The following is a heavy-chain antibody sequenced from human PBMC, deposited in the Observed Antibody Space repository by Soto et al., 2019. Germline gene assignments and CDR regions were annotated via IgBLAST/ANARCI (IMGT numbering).Heavy chain of an antibody. D-gene: IGHD3-9*01. CDR2: IYSCGST. V-gene: IGHV3-66*03. CDR1: GFTVSSNY. J-gene: IGHJ6*02. Sequence: GGSLRLSCAASGFTVSSNYMSWVRQAPGKGLEWVSVIYSCGSTYYADSVKGRFTISRDNSKNTLYLQMNSLRAEDTAVYYCAMGRYYDILTGYLYPKYYYGMDVWGQGTTVTVSS. CDR3: AMGRYYDILTGYLYPKYYYGMDV.